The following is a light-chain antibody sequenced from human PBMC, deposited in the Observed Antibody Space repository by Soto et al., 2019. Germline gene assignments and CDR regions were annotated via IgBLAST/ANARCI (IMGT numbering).Light chain of an antibody. J-gene: IGLJ2*01. V-gene: IGLV1-40*01. CDR1: SSNIGAGYD. CDR2: GNS. CDR3: QSYDTSLSGAV. Sequence: QSVLTQPTSVSGAPGQRVTISCTGSSSNIGAGYDIHWYQQLPGAAPKLLISGNSNRPSGVPDRFSGSKSGTSASLAIAGLQAEDEADYYCQSYDTSLSGAVFGGGTQLTVL.